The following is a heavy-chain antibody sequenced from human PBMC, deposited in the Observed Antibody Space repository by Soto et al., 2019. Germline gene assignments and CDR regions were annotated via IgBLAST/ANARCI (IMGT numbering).Heavy chain of an antibody. J-gene: IGHJ5*02. CDR2: ISNDGSIT. V-gene: IGHV3-74*01. D-gene: IGHD6-19*01. CDR1: GFIFSNYW. Sequence: GGSLRLSCEASGFIFSNYWMHWVRQTPGTGLVWVSRISNDGSITNYADSVKGRFTISRDNAKNTLYLQMNSLRAEDTAVYYCARELLSSGWYNWFDPWGQGTLVTVSS. CDR3: ARELLSSGWYNWFDP.